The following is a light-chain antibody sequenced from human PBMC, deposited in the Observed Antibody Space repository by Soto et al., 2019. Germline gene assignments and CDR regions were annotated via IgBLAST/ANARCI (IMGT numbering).Light chain of an antibody. Sequence: EIALTQSPGTLSLSPGERATLSCRANQSVSSSYLAWYQQNPGQAPRLLIYGASSRATGIPDRFSGSGSGTDFALTISILEPEDFAVYSCQQYGSSPTTFGQGERLEIK. CDR1: QSVSSSY. CDR2: GAS. J-gene: IGKJ5*01. CDR3: QQYGSSPTT. V-gene: IGKV3-20*01.